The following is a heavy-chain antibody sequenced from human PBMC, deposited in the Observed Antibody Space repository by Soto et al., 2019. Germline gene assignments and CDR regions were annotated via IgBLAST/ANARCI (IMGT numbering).Heavy chain of an antibody. V-gene: IGHV1-18*01. J-gene: IGHJ1*01. D-gene: IGHD3-22*01. CDR3: ARDPDPHYYDSSGYPHAEYFQH. CDR2: ISAYNGNT. Sequence: ASVKVSCKASGYAFTWFNIHWVRQAPGQGLEWMGWISAYNGNTNYAQKLQGRVTMTTDTSTSTAYMELRSLRSDDTAVYYCARDPDPHYYDSSGYPHAEYFQHWGQGTLVTVS. CDR1: GYAFTWFN.